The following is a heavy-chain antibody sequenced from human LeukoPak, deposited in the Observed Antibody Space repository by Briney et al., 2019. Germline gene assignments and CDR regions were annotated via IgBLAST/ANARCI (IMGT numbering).Heavy chain of an antibody. CDR3: ARVDTAMVTTLGYFDY. Sequence: GESLKISCKGSGYSFTSYWIGRVRQMPGKGLEWMGIIYPGDSDTRYSPSFQGQVTISADKSISTAYLQWSSLKASDTAMYYCARVDTAMVTTLGYFDYWGQGTLVTVSS. V-gene: IGHV5-51*01. D-gene: IGHD5-18*01. J-gene: IGHJ4*02. CDR2: IYPGDSDT. CDR1: GYSFTSYW.